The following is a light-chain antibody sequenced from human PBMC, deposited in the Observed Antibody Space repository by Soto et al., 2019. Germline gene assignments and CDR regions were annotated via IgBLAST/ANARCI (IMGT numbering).Light chain of an antibody. J-gene: IGLJ2*01. V-gene: IGLV2-14*01. Sequence: QSALTQPASVSGSPGQSITISCAGTSSDVGKYNYVSWYQQHPAKAPKLMIFEVSNPPSGVSNRFSGSKSGNTASLTISGLQAEDEAEYYCSSDTGSSINTVVFGGVTNLTV. CDR1: SSDVGKYNY. CDR2: EVS. CDR3: SSDTGSSINTVV.